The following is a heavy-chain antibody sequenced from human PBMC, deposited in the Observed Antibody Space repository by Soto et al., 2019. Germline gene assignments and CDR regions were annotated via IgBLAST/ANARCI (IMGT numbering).Heavy chain of an antibody. V-gene: IGHV4-34*01. D-gene: IGHD5-12*01. CDR3: ARGLDIVATIRSPSFDY. J-gene: IGHJ4*02. CDR1: GGSFSGYY. Sequence: SETLSLTCAVYGGSFSGYYWSWIRQPPGKGLEWIGEISHSGSTNYNPSLKSRVTISVDTSKNQFSLKLSSVTAADTAVYYCARGLDIVATIRSPSFDYWGQGTLVTVSS. CDR2: ISHSGST.